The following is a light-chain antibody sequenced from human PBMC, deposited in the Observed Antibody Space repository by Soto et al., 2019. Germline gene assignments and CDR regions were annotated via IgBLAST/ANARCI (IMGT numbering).Light chain of an antibody. J-gene: IGLJ1*01. Sequence: QSALTQPASVSGSPGQSITISCTGTSGDIGSYNRVSWYQQHPGKAPKLIIYEVTERPSGVSNRFSGSKSGNTASLTLSGLQAEDEAEYYCSSYTNINTRACVFGTGTKLTVL. CDR3: SSYTNINTRACV. V-gene: IGLV2-14*01. CDR1: SGDIGSYNR. CDR2: EVT.